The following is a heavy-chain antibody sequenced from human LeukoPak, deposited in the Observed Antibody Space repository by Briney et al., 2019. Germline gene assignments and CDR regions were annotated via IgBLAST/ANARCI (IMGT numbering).Heavy chain of an antibody. CDR1: GYSISSGYY. D-gene: IGHD3-22*01. J-gene: IGHJ5*02. CDR3: ARHGNYYDTSQSDP. CDR2: VYHSGST. Sequence: SETLSLTCAVSGYSISSGYYWGWIRRPPGKGLAWIGSVYHSGSTYYNPSLKSRVTISVDTSKNQFSLKLSSVTAADTAVYYCARHGNYYDTSQSDPWGQGTLVTVSS. V-gene: IGHV4-38-2*01.